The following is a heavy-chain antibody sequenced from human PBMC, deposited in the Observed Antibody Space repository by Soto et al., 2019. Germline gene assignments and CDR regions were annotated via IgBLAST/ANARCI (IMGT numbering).Heavy chain of an antibody. V-gene: IGHV3-7*03. CDR3: ARDIVVVVAATPYWYFDL. CDR1: GFTFSSYW. Sequence: EVQLVESGGGLVQPGGSLRLSCAASGFTFSSYWMSLVRQAPGKGLECVATIKQDGREKYYVDSVKGRFTISRDNAKNSLYLQMNSLRAEDTAVYYCARDIVVVVAATPYWYFDLWCRGTLVTVSS. J-gene: IGHJ2*01. D-gene: IGHD2-15*01. CDR2: IKQDGREK.